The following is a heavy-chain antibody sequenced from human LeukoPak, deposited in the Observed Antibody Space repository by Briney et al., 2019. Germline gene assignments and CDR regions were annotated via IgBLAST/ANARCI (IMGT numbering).Heavy chain of an antibody. J-gene: IGHJ4*02. CDR3: ARGPLYYSDSRGNPGDH. Sequence: GGSLRLSCAASGFTFSSYGMHWVRQAPGKGLEWVAVISYDGSSKDYADSVKGRFTISRDNSKNTLYLQMNSLRAEDTAVYYCARGPLYYSDSRGNPGDHWGQGTLVTVSS. D-gene: IGHD3-22*01. CDR1: GFTFSSYG. CDR2: ISYDGSSK. V-gene: IGHV3-30*03.